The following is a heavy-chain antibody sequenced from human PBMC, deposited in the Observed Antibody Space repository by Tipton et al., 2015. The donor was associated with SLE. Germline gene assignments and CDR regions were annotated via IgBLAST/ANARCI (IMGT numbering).Heavy chain of an antibody. J-gene: IGHJ6*03. CDR3: ARVGYSNYMDV. D-gene: IGHD4-11*01. V-gene: IGHV4-61*05. CDR2: IYYSGST. CDR1: GGSISSSTYY. Sequence: TLSLTCTVSGGSISSSTYYWGWIRQPPGKGLEWIGYIYYSGSTNYNPSLKSRATISVDTSKNQFSLKLSSVTAADTAVYYCARVGYSNYMDVWGKGTTVTVSS.